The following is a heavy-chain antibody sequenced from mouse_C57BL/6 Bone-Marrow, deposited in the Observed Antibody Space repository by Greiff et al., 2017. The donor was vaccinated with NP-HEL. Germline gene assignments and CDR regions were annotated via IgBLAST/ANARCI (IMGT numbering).Heavy chain of an antibody. Sequence: QVQLQQPGAELVKPGASVKVSCKASGYTFTSYWMHWVKQRPGQGLEWIGRIHPSDSDTNYNQKFKGKATLTVAKSSSTDYMQRSSLTSEDSAVYYSAIETGLEGPWFAYWGQGTLVTVSA. V-gene: IGHV1-74*01. CDR2: IHPSDSDT. J-gene: IGHJ3*01. CDR1: GYTFTSYW. CDR3: AIETGLEGPWFAY. D-gene: IGHD3-2*01.